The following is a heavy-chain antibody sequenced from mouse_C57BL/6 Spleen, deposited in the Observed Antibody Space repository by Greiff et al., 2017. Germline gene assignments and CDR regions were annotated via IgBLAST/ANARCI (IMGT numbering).Heavy chain of an antibody. CDR2: ISSGSSTI. J-gene: IGHJ2*01. CDR1: GFTFSDYG. D-gene: IGHD4-1*02. Sequence: EVQLMESGGGLVKPGGSLKLSCAASGFTFSDYGMHWVRQAPEKGLEWVAYISSGSSTIYYADTVKGRFTISRDNAKNTLFLQMTSLRSEDTAMYYCAGQLGDYFDDWGQGTTLTVSS. CDR3: AGQLGDYFDD. V-gene: IGHV5-17*01.